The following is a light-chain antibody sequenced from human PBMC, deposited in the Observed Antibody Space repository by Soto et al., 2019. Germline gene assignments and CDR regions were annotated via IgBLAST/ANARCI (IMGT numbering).Light chain of an antibody. CDR2: AAS. Sequence: EVVLTQSPGTVSLSPGERATLSCRASQSVNSNYLAWYQQKPGQAPRLLIYAASSRATGIPDRFSGSGSGTDFTLSISRVESEDFAVYYCQHYGSSVPWTFGQGTKVQIK. V-gene: IGKV3-20*01. CDR3: QHYGSSVPWT. J-gene: IGKJ1*01. CDR1: QSVNSNY.